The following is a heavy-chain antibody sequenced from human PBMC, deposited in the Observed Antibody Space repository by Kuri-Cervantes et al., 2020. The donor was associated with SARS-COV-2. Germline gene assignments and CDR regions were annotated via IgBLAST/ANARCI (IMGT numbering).Heavy chain of an antibody. CDR3: ARDPDGYNWGDAFDI. D-gene: IGHD5-24*01. J-gene: IGHJ3*02. CDR2: ISYDGSNK. Sequence: GESLKIPWAASGVTFSSSAMHWVRQAPGKGLEWVAVISYDGSNKYYADSVKGRFTISRDNSKNTLYLQMNSLRAEDTAVYYCARDPDGYNWGDAFDIWGQGTMVTVSS. CDR1: GVTFSSSA. V-gene: IGHV3-30*04.